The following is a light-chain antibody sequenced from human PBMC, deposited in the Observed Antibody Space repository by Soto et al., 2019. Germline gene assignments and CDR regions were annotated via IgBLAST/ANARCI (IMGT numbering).Light chain of an antibody. Sequence: QSVLTQPPSVSAAPGQKVTISCSGSSSNIGSNFLSWYQQLPGTAPKLLIYDNNKRPSGIPDRFSGSKSGTSATLGITGLQTGDEANYYCGTWDSSLSAGVFGGGTQLTVL. CDR2: DNN. CDR3: GTWDSSLSAGV. CDR1: SSNIGSNF. V-gene: IGLV1-51*01. J-gene: IGLJ3*02.